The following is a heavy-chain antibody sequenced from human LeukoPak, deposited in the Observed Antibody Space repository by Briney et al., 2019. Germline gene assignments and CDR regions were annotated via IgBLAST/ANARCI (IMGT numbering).Heavy chain of an antibody. D-gene: IGHD3-3*02. V-gene: IGHV4-59*01. CDR1: GGSISSYY. Sequence: SETLSLTCTVSGGSISSYYWSWIRQPPGKGLEWIGYIYYSGSTNYNPSLKSRAAISVDTSKNQFSLKLSSVSAADTAVYYCARHIWVPMEGVAFHIWAQGTMVTVSS. CDR3: ARHIWVPMEGVAFHI. CDR2: IYYSGST. J-gene: IGHJ3*02.